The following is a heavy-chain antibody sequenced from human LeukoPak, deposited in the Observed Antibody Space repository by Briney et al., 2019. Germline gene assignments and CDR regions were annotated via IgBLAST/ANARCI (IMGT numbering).Heavy chain of an antibody. Sequence: PGGSLRLSCSASGFSFSPYPMNWVRQAPGKGLEWVSAISGSGSTYYADSVKGRFTISRDNSKNTLYLQMNSLRAEDTAVYYCAKDIPISGSYFHWGQGTLVTVSS. CDR3: AKDIPISGSYFH. J-gene: IGHJ4*02. CDR2: ISGSGST. V-gene: IGHV3-23*01. D-gene: IGHD1-26*01. CDR1: GFSFSPYP.